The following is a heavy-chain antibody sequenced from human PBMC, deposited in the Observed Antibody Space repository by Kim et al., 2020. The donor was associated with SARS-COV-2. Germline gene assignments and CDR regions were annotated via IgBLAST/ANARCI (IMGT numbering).Heavy chain of an antibody. CDR1: GYTFTGYY. CDR3: ARRGIAAACVTFDP. Sequence: ASVKVSCKASGYTFTGYYMHWVRQAPGQGLEWMGWINPNSGGTNYAQKFQGRVTMTRDTSISTAYMELSRLRSDDTAVYYCARRGIAAACVTFDPWGQGTLVTVSS. J-gene: IGHJ5*02. V-gene: IGHV1-2*02. D-gene: IGHD6-13*01. CDR2: INPNSGGT.